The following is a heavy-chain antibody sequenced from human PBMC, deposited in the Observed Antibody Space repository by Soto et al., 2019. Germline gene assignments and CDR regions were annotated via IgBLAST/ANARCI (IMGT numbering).Heavy chain of an antibody. CDR1: GFTFSSYA. V-gene: IGHV3-64D*08. Sequence: GGSLRLSCSASGFTFSSYAMHWVRQAPGKGLEYVSAISSNGGSTYYADSVKGRFTISRDNSKNTLYLQMSSLRAEDTAVYYCVKDLLDYYDSSGYSYYFDYWGQGTLVTVSS. CDR3: VKDLLDYYDSSGYSYYFDY. D-gene: IGHD3-22*01. J-gene: IGHJ4*02. CDR2: ISSNGGST.